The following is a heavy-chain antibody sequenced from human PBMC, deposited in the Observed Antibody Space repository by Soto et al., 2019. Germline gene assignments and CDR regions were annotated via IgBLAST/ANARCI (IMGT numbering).Heavy chain of an antibody. Sequence: QVQLVQSGAEVKKPGASVKVSCKASGYTFTSYDINWVRQATGQGLEYLGWMNPNSGNTAYVQKFQGRVTMTWDTSKTTAYMELSSLLSEDTAVYFCARGIKYGAYSRWFDPWGQGTLVTVSS. CDR3: ARGIKYGAYSRWFDP. CDR2: MNPNSGNT. J-gene: IGHJ5*02. CDR1: GYTFTSYD. V-gene: IGHV1-8*01. D-gene: IGHD4-17*01.